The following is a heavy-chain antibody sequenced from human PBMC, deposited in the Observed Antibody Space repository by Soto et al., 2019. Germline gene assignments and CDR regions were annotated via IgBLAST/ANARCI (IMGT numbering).Heavy chain of an antibody. J-gene: IGHJ4*02. CDR3: AREVQVHTPAFVY. V-gene: IGHV1-69*19. Sequence: QVQLVQSGAEMKKPGPSVKVSCQSSGGTFNTYAMNWVRQAPGQGPEWMGDISPMFGAANYAPKFQGRVTITADESTGTSYMQLSSFTSEDTALYFCAREVQVHTPAFVYWGQGTLVTVSS. D-gene: IGHD3-10*01. CDR2: ISPMFGAA. CDR1: GGTFNTYA.